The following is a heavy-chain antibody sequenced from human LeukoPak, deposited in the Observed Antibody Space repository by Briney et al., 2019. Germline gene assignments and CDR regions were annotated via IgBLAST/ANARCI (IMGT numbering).Heavy chain of an antibody. CDR2: IKQDGSEK. D-gene: IGHD3-16*02. Sequence: GGSLRLSCAASGFTFSSYWMSWVRQAPGKGLEWVANIKQDGSEKYYVDSVKGRFTISRDNAKNSLYLQMNSLRAEDTAVYYCARDQNDYVWGSYRCRDYFDDWGQGTLVTVSP. CDR3: ARDQNDYVWGSYRCRDYFDD. CDR1: GFTFSSYW. J-gene: IGHJ4*02. V-gene: IGHV3-7*01.